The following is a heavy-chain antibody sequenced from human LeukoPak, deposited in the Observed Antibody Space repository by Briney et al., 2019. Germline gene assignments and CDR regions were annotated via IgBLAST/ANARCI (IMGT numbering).Heavy chain of an antibody. CDR2: ISSSGAAI. CDR3: ARESPDWFDL. CDR1: GFTFSTYE. J-gene: IGHJ5*02. V-gene: IGHV3-48*03. Sequence: PGRSLRLPCAASGFTFSTYEMNWIRQAPGKGLEWISYISSSGAAIHYSDSVRGRFTISRDNARQSLYLQMNSLRDEDTAVYYCARESPDWFDLWGQGTLVTVSS.